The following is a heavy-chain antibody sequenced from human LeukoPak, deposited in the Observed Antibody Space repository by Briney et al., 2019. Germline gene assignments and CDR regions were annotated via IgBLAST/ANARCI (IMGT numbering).Heavy chain of an antibody. CDR1: GYTFTSYY. D-gene: IGHD6-13*01. J-gene: IGHJ4*02. CDR3: ARATPAYTTAADTRVLFDY. V-gene: IGHV1-46*01. Sequence: RASVKVSCKASGYTFTSYYMHWVRQAPGLGLEWMGIINPSAGSTNYAQKFQGRVTITRDTSASTAYMGLSSLRSEDTAVYYCARATPAYTTAADTRVLFDYWGQETLVTVSS. CDR2: INPSAGST.